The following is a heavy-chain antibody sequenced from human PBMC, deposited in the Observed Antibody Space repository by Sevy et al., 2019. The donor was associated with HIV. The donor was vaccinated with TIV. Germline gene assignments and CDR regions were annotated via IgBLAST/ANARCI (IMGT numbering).Heavy chain of an antibody. CDR1: GFTFSKYS. V-gene: IGHV3-23*01. J-gene: IGHJ4*02. CDR3: AREGCTKPHDY. D-gene: IGHD2-8*01. CDR2: LSFGGGEI. Sequence: GGSLRLSCAASGFTFSKYSITWVRQPPGKGLEWVSTLSFGGGEINYADSVKGRFTISRDNSKRSVYLQMNNLRPEDTAVYYCAREGCTKPHDYWGQGTLVTVSS.